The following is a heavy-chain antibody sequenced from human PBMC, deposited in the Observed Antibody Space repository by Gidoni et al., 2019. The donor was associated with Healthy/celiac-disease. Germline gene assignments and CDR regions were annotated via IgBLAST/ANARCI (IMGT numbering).Heavy chain of an antibody. CDR1: GYTFTSYA. J-gene: IGHJ6*02. D-gene: IGHD2-2*01. V-gene: IGHV1-8*01. Sequence: QVQLVQSGAEVKTPGASVKVSCKASGYTFTSYAINWVRQATGQGLEWMGWMNPNSGNTGYAQKFQGRVTMTRNTSISTAYMELSSLRSEDTAVYYCARRGYCSSTSCYGPYYYYGMDVWGQGTTVTVSS. CDR3: ARRGYCSSTSCYGPYYYYGMDV. CDR2: MNPNSGNT.